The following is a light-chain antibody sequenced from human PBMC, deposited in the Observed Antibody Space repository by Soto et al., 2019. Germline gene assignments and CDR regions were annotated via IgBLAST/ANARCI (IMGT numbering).Light chain of an antibody. V-gene: IGLV2-14*01. Sequence: QSVLSQPASVSGSPGQSITLSCTGTSADVGGYNYVSWYQQRPGKAPQLLIHEVNNRPSGVSFRFYGFKSGDTASLTISGLQADDEGIYYGASYTRDSFYVFGTGIKVTVL. CDR1: SADVGGYNY. CDR3: ASYTRDSFYV. CDR2: EVN. J-gene: IGLJ1*01.